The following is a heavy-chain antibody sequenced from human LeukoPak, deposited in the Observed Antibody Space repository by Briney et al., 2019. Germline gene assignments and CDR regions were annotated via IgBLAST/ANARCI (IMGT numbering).Heavy chain of an antibody. D-gene: IGHD4-17*01. CDR2: IYYSGST. CDR3: ARTGSTVTMLYPFDQ. CDR1: GGSIRSYY. Sequence: SETQSLTCTVSGGSIRSYYWSWIRQPPGKGLEWIGYIYYSGSTNYNPSLKSRVSISVDTSKNQFSLKLSSVTAADTAVYYCARTGSTVTMLYPFDQWGQGTLVTVSS. V-gene: IGHV4-59*01. J-gene: IGHJ4*02.